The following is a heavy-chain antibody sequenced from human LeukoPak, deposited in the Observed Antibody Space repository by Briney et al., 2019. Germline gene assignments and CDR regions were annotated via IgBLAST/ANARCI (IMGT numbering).Heavy chain of an antibody. Sequence: GASVKVSCKASGYTFTGYYMHWVRQAPGQGLEWMGWINPNSGGTNYAQKFQGRVTITRDTSASTAYMELSSLRSEDTAVYYCARDTRGLRVAAAGYLVYWGQGTLVTVSS. V-gene: IGHV1-2*02. CDR2: INPNSGGT. CDR1: GYTFTGYY. D-gene: IGHD6-13*01. CDR3: ARDTRGLRVAAAGYLVY. J-gene: IGHJ4*02.